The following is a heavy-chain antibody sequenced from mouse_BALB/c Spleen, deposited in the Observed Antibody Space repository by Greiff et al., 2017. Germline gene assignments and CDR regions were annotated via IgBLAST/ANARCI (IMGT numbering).Heavy chain of an antibody. CDR2: ISYSGST. V-gene: IGHV3-8*02. CDR1: GDSITSGY. J-gene: IGHJ4*01. D-gene: IGHD2-4*01. CDR3: ARFHYDYDYYAMDY. Sequence: DVKLQESGPSLVKPSQTLSLTCSVTGDSITSGYWNWIRKFPGNKLEYMGYISYSGSTYYNPSLKSRISITRDTSKNQYYLQLNSVTTEDTATYYCARFHYDYDYYAMDYWGQGTSVTVSS.